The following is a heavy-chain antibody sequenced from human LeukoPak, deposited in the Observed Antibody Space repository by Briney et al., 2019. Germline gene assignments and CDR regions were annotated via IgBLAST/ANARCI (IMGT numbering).Heavy chain of an antibody. J-gene: IGHJ4*02. CDR3: AAIFGVPGHFDY. Sequence: PSGGSLRLSCAASGFTFSSYAMSWVRQAPGKGLEWVSAISGTGGSTFYADSVKGRFTISRDNSKNTLYLQMNSLRAEDTAVYYCAAIFGVPGHFDYWGQGTLVTVSS. D-gene: IGHD3-3*01. CDR1: GFTFSSYA. CDR2: ISGTGGST. V-gene: IGHV3-23*01.